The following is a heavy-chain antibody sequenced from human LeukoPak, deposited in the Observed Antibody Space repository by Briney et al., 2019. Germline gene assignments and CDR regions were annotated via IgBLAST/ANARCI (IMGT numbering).Heavy chain of an antibody. CDR2: IYTSGST. D-gene: IGHD6-13*01. Sequence: KASETLSLTCTVSGGSISSGSYYWSWIRQPAGKGLEWIGRIYTSGSTNYNPSLKSRVTISVDTSKNQFSLKLSSVTAADTAVYYCARRVGYSSLDYWGQGTLVTVSS. CDR3: ARRVGYSSLDY. CDR1: GGSISSGSYY. J-gene: IGHJ4*02. V-gene: IGHV4-61*02.